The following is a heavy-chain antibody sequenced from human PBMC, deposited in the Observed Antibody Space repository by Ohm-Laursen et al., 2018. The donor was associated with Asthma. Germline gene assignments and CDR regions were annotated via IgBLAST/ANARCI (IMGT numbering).Heavy chain of an antibody. Sequence: TLSLTCTVSGDSISSGNNYWSWIRQHPGKGLEWIGYIYYSGSTYYNPSLKSRVTISVDTSKNQFSLNLTSVTAADTAVYYCARGAFYYESTGYYFFDHWGQGALVTVSS. CDR3: ARGAFYYESTGYYFFDH. D-gene: IGHD3-22*01. CDR1: GDSISSGNNY. V-gene: IGHV4-31*03. CDR2: IYYSGST. J-gene: IGHJ4*02.